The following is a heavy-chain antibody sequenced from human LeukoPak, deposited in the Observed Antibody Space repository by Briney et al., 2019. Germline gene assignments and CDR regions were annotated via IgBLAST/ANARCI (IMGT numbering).Heavy chain of an antibody. CDR2: IYSSGNT. D-gene: IGHD4-17*01. CDR3: ARRDYGVPFDP. J-gene: IGHJ5*02. V-gene: IGHV4-39*01. Sequence: PSETLSLTCTVSGGSISSSSHYWGWIRQPPGKGLEWIGSIYSSGNTFYNSSLKSRVTMSADTSKNQFSLRLSSVTAADTAVYYCARRDYGVPFDPWGQGALVTVSS. CDR1: GGSISSSSHY.